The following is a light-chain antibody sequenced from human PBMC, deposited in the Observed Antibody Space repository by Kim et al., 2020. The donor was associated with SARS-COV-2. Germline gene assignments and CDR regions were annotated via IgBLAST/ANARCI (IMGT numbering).Light chain of an antibody. CDR3: QAWDSSTVV. V-gene: IGLV3-1*01. J-gene: IGLJ2*01. Sequence: SYELTQPPSVSVSPGQTASITCSGDKLGDKYACWYQQKPGQSPVLVIYQDSKRPSGIPERFSGSNSENTATLTISGTQAMDEADYCCQAWDSSTVVFGGG. CDR2: QDS. CDR1: KLGDKY.